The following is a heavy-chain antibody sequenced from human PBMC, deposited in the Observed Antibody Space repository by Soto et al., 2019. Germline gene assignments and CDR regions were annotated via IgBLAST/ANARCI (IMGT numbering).Heavy chain of an antibody. Sequence: QVQLVQSGAEEKKPGASVTVSCKASGYTFTSYAMHWVRQAPGQRIEWMGWINAGNGNTKYSQKFQGRVTITRDTSASTPYRELSSLRSEDTAVYYCARSIVVVTALDYWGQGTLVTVSS. D-gene: IGHD2-21*02. CDR3: ARSIVVVTALDY. V-gene: IGHV1-3*05. CDR2: INAGNGNT. J-gene: IGHJ4*02. CDR1: GYTFTSYA.